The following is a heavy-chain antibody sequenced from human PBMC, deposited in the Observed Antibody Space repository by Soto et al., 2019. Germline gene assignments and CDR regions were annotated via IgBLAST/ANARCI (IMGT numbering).Heavy chain of an antibody. V-gene: IGHV4-31*03. CDR3: ARFHQNRDSSGYYRPIYYFDY. CDR1: GSSISSGGYY. Sequence: SETLSLTCTVSGSSISSGGYYWSWIRQHPGKGLEWIGYIYYSGSTYYNPSLKSRVTISVDTSKNQFSLKLSSVTAADTAVYYCARFHQNRDSSGYYRPIYYFDYWGQGTLVTVSS. J-gene: IGHJ4*02. CDR2: IYYSGST. D-gene: IGHD3-22*01.